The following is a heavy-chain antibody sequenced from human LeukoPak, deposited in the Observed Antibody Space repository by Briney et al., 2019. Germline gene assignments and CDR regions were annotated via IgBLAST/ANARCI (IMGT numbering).Heavy chain of an antibody. Sequence: PSETLSLTCTVSGGSISSYYWSWIRQPPGKGLEWIGYIYYSGSTNYNPSLKSRVTISVDTSKNQFSLKLSSVTAADTAVYYCAREGIRSPGQDAFDIWGQGTMVTVSS. CDR2: IYYSGST. V-gene: IGHV4-59*01. CDR3: AREGIRSPGQDAFDI. D-gene: IGHD6-13*01. CDR1: GGSISSYY. J-gene: IGHJ3*02.